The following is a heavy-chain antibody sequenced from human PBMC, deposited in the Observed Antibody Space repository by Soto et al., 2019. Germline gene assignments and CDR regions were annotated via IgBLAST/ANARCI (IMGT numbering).Heavy chain of an antibody. CDR2: IFWDDTE. Sequence: QITLKESGPTLVKPTQTLTLTCTFSGFSLSTNGVGVGWIRQPPGKALEWLALIFWDDTERYRPSLQSRLTITRDTSNDQVVLSMTNIDPVDTATYFCAYALRGSSFSGARCYYFDYWGQGTLVTVSS. J-gene: IGHJ4*02. D-gene: IGHD2-15*01. V-gene: IGHV2-5*02. CDR3: AYALRGSSFSGARCYYFDY. CDR1: GFSLSTNGVG.